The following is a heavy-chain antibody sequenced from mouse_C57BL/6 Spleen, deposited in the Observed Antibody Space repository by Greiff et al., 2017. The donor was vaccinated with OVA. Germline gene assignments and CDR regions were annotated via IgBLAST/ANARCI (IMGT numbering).Heavy chain of an antibody. D-gene: IGHD2-4*01. V-gene: IGHV5-17*01. CDR2: ISSGSSTI. CDR3: ARPTYDYDMDY. Sequence: EVKLVESGGGLVKPGGSLKLSCAASGFTFSDYGMHWVRQAPEKGLEWVAYISSGSSTIYYADTVKGRFTISRDNAKNTLFLQMTSLRSEDTAMDYCARPTYDYDMDYWGQGTSVTVSS. CDR1: GFTFSDYG. J-gene: IGHJ4*01.